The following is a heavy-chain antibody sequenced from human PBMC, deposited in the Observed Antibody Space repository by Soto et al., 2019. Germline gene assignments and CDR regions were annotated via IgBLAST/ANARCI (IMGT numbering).Heavy chain of an antibody. V-gene: IGHV3-30*18. CDR1: GFTFSSYG. Sequence: QVQLVESGGGVVQPGRSLRLSCAASGFTFSSYGMHWGRQAPGKGLEWVAVISYDGSNKYYADSVKGRFAISRDNSKNTLYLQMNSLRAEDTAVYYCAKDISGGVFDYWGQGTLVTVSS. CDR3: AKDISGGVFDY. D-gene: IGHD1-26*01. J-gene: IGHJ4*02. CDR2: ISYDGSNK.